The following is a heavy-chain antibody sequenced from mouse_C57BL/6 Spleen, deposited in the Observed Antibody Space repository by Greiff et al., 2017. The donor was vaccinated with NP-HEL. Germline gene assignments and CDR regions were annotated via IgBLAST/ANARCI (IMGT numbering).Heavy chain of an antibody. CDR1: GYTFTGYW. J-gene: IGHJ4*01. CDR2: ILPGSGST. D-gene: IGHD1-1*01. V-gene: IGHV1-9*01. CDR3: ARNARTTVVAKDYAMDY. Sequence: VQLQQSGAELMKPGASVKLSCKATGYTFTGYWIEWVKQRPGHGLEWIGEILPGSGSTNYNEKFKGKATFTADTSSNTAYMQLSSLTTEDSAIYYWARNARTTVVAKDYAMDYWGQGPSVTVSS.